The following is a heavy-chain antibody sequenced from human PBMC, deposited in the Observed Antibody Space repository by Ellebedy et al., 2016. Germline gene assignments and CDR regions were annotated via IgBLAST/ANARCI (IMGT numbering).Heavy chain of an antibody. V-gene: IGHV4-59*01. Sequence: SETLSLTCTVSGGSISSYYWSWIRQPPGKGLEWIGYIYYSGSTNYNPSLKSRVTISVDTSKNQFSLKLSSVTAADTAVYYCASLIAVAGGVYFDYWGQGTLVTVSS. CDR1: GGSISSYY. CDR2: IYYSGST. CDR3: ASLIAVAGGVYFDY. D-gene: IGHD6-19*01. J-gene: IGHJ4*02.